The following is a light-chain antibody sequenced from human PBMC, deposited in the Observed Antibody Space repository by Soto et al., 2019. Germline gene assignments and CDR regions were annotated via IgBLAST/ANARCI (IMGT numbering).Light chain of an antibody. V-gene: IGLV1-40*01. CDR2: GNS. J-gene: IGLJ2*01. CDR1: SSNIGAGYD. Sequence: QPVLTQPPSVSGAAWQRVTISCTGSSSNIGAGYDVHWYQQLPGTAPKLLIYGNSNRPSGVPDRFSGSKSGTSASLAITGLQAEDESDYYCQSYDSSLSGPVVFGGGTKVTVL. CDR3: QSYDSSLSGPVV.